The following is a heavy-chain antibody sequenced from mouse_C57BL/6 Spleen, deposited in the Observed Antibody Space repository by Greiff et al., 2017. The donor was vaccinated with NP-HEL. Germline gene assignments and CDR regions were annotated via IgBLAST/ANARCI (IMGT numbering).Heavy chain of an antibody. CDR1: GFTFSSYA. V-gene: IGHV5-4*01. Sequence: EVMLVESGGGLVKPGGSLKLSCAASGFTFSSYAMSWVRQTPEKRLEWVATISDGGSYTYYPDNVKGRFTISRDNAKNNLYLQMSHLKSEDTAMYYCARDGGYDYYFDYWGQGTTLTVSS. J-gene: IGHJ2*01. D-gene: IGHD2-4*01. CDR2: ISDGGSYT. CDR3: ARDGGYDYYFDY.